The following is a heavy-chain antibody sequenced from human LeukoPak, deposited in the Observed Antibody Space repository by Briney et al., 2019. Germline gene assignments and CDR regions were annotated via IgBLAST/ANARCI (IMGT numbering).Heavy chain of an antibody. Sequence: PSETLSLTCTVSGGSISSYYWSWIRQPPGKGLEWIGYIYYSGSTNYNPSLKSRVTISVDTSKNQFSLKLSSVTAADTAVYYCARGTTFFDYWGQGTLVTVSS. J-gene: IGHJ4*02. CDR2: IYYSGST. D-gene: IGHD4-11*01. CDR3: ARGTTFFDY. V-gene: IGHV4-59*01. CDR1: GGSISSYY.